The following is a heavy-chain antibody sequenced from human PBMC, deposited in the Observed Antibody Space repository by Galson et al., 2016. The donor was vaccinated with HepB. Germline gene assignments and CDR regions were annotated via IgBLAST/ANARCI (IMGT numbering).Heavy chain of an antibody. CDR2: IHSSANA. J-gene: IGHJ4*02. CDR3: ARRRPATNPHHFDF. CDR1: GDSFRTSNYA. D-gene: IGHD1-26*01. Sequence: SETLSLTCTVSGDSFRTSNYAWGWIRQPPGRGLEWIGTIHSSANAYYNPSLRSRFTLSVDTPNNQFSLKVVSLPAADTAVYYCARRRPATNPHHFDFWGQGILVTVSS. V-gene: IGHV4-39*01.